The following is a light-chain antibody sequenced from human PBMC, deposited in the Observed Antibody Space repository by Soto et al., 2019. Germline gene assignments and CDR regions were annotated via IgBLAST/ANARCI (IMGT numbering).Light chain of an antibody. CDR2: GNS. CDR3: QSYDSSLSGYYV. V-gene: IGLV1-40*01. Sequence: QSVLTQPPSVSGAPGQRVTISCTGSSSNIGAGYDVHWYQQLPGTAPKLLIYGNSNRTSGVPDRFSGSKSGTSASLAITGLQAEDEADYYCQSYDSSLSGYYVFGTGTKVNVL. J-gene: IGLJ1*01. CDR1: SSNIGAGYD.